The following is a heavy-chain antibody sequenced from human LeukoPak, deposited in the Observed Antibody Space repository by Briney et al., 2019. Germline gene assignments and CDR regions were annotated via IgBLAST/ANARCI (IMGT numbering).Heavy chain of an antibody. Sequence: PGGSLRLSCAASGFTFSSYGMHWVRQAPGKGLEWVAVIWYDGSNKYYADSVKGRFTISRDNSKNTLYLQMNSLRVEDTAVYYCARKGGSRFLGRYKYYGLDVWGQGTTVTVS. V-gene: IGHV3-33*01. D-gene: IGHD3-3*01. CDR1: GFTFSSYG. CDR3: ARKGGSRFLGRYKYYGLDV. CDR2: IWYDGSNK. J-gene: IGHJ6*02.